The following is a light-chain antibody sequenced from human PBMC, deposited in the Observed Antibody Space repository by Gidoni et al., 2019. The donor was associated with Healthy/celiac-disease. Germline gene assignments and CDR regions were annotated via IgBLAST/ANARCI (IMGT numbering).Light chain of an antibody. CDR3: SSYTSSSTLTWV. V-gene: IGLV2-14*03. Sequence: QSALTQPASVSGSPGQSITISCTGTSSDVGCYNYVSWYQQHPGKAPKLMIYDVSNRPSGVSNRFSGSKSGNTASLTISGLQAEDEADYYCSSYTSSSTLTWVFGGGTKLTVL. CDR2: DVS. J-gene: IGLJ3*02. CDR1: SSDVGCYNY.